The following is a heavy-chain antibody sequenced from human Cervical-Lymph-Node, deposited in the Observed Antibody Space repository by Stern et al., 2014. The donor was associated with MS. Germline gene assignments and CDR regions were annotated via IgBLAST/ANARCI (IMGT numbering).Heavy chain of an antibody. CDR3: ARAIFGVNTAAMATDAFDT. V-gene: IGHV3-53*01. Sequence: EVQLVQSGGGLIQPGGSLRLSCAAPGFTVSNNYMSWVRQAPGKGLEWVSLIYTDDSTYSAGSVKGRFTISRDSSKNKLFLQMNSLRAEDTAVYYCARAIFGVNTAAMATDAFDTWGQGTMVTVSS. D-gene: IGHD3-3*01. J-gene: IGHJ3*02. CDR1: GFTVSNNY. CDR2: IYTDDST.